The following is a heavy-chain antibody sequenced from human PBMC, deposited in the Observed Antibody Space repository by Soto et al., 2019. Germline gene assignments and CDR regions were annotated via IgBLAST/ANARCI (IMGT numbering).Heavy chain of an antibody. J-gene: IGHJ6*02. V-gene: IGHV3-30*18. CDR2: ISYDGSNK. CDR3: AKTLYYDILTGFYYYYGMDV. CDR1: GFTFSSYG. Sequence: QVPLVESGGGVVQPGRSLRLSCAASGFTFSSYGMHWVRQAPGKGLEWVAVISYDGSNKYYADSVKGRFTISRDNSKNTLYLQMNSLRAEDTAVYYCAKTLYYDILTGFYYYYGMDVWGQGTTVTVSS. D-gene: IGHD3-9*01.